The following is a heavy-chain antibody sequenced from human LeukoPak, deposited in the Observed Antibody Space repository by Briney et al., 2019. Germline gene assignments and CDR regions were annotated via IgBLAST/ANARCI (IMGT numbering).Heavy chain of an antibody. V-gene: IGHV3-74*01. J-gene: IGHJ4*02. D-gene: IGHD6-13*01. CDR2: ISTDGSTT. Sequence: GGSLRLSCAASGFTFSSYWMHWVRQAPGKGLVWVSRISTDGSTTTYADSVKGRFTISRDNAKNTLYLQMSSLRAEDTAIYYCVTESHSRSWYYWGQGTLVTVSS. CDR3: VTESHSRSWYY. CDR1: GFTFSSYW.